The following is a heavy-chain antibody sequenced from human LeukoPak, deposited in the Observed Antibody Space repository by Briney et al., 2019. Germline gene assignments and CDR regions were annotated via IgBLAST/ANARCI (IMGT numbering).Heavy chain of an antibody. V-gene: IGHV4-59*01. Sequence: SETLSLTCSVSGGSISSYYWRWIRQPPGKGLEWIGYIYYTGTTSYTPSLNCPVTISVDTSKNHFSLELSSVTAADTAVYFCARYFSGKTLDYCGQGTLFTVSS. J-gene: IGHJ4*02. CDR1: GGSISSYY. CDR2: IYYTGTT. CDR3: ARYFSGKTLDY. D-gene: IGHD1-26*01.